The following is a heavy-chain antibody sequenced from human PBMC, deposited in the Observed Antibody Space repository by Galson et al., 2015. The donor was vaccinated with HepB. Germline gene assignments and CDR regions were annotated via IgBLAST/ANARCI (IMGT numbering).Heavy chain of an antibody. CDR1: GFTFSSFL. J-gene: IGHJ6*02. CDR3: ARQLLVGGGLDV. CDR2: IWYDGSYK. V-gene: IGHV3-33*01. Sequence: SLRLSCAASGFTFSSFLMHWVRQAPGKGLEWVAVIWYDGSYKFYADSVKGRFTLSGDNSKNTLDLQSNNLRVDDTAVYYCARQLLVGGGLDVWGQGTTVTVSS. D-gene: IGHD3-10*01.